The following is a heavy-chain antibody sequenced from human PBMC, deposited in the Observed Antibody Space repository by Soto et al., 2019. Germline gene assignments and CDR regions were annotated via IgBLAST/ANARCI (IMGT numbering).Heavy chain of an antibody. Sequence: EVQLVESGGGLVKPGGSLRLSCAASGFTFSSYSMNWVRQAPGKGLEWVSSISSSSSYIYYADSVKGRFTISRDNAKNSLHLQMNSLRAEDTAVYYCARDPRRAARPDYMDVWGKGTTVTVSS. J-gene: IGHJ6*03. CDR3: ARDPRRAARPDYMDV. CDR2: ISSSSSYI. V-gene: IGHV3-21*01. D-gene: IGHD6-6*01. CDR1: GFTFSSYS.